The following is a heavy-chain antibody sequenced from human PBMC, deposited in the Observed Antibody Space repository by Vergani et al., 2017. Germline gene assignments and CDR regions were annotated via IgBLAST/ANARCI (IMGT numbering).Heavy chain of an antibody. V-gene: IGHV3-33*01. J-gene: IGHJ6*02. Sequence: QVQLVESGGGVVQPGRSLRLSCAASGFTFSSYGMHWVRQAPGKGLEWVAVIWYDGSNKYYADSVKGRFTISRDNSKNTLYLQMNSLRAEDTAVYYCARDSGPPAGYCSSTSCYVNYYYGMDVWGQGTTVTVSS. CDR2: IWYDGSNK. CDR3: ARDSGPPAGYCSSTSCYVNYYYGMDV. CDR1: GFTFSSYG. D-gene: IGHD2-2*01.